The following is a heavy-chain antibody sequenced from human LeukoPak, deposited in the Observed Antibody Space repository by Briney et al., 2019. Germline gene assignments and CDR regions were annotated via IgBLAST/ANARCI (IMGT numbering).Heavy chain of an antibody. CDR3: AGVSSGRLDFDY. Sequence: SETLSLTCTVSGGSISSYYWSWIRQPPGKGLEWIGYIYYSGSTNYNPSLKSRVTISVDTSKNQFSLKLSSVTAADTAVYYCAGVSSGRLDFDYWGQGTLVTVSS. D-gene: IGHD6-19*01. CDR1: GGSISSYY. CDR2: IYYSGST. V-gene: IGHV4-59*01. J-gene: IGHJ4*02.